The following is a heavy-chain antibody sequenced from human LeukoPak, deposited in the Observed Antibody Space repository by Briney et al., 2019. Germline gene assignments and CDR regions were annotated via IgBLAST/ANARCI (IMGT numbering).Heavy chain of an antibody. CDR1: GFTFSSYG. V-gene: IGHV3-30*18. Sequence: AGGSLRLSCAASGFTFSSYGMHWVRQAPGKGLEWVAVISYGGSYKYYVDSVKGRFSISRDNSKNTLYLQMKRVRAEDTAVYYCAKDLTANYYDSSGYLPPGDYWGQGTLVTVSS. CDR2: ISYGGSYK. J-gene: IGHJ4*02. CDR3: AKDLTANYYDSSGYLPPGDY. D-gene: IGHD3-22*01.